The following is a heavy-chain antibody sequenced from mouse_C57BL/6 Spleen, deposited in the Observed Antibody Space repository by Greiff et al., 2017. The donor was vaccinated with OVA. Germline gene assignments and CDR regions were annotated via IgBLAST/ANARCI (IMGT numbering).Heavy chain of an antibody. Sequence: EVQVVESGGGLVKPGGSLKLSCAASGFTFSSYAMSWVRQTPAKRLEWVATISDGGSYTYYPDNVKGRFTISRDNAKNNLYLQMDQSKAEDTAKYYCARGFLRGFAYWGQGTLVTVSA. CDR3: ARGFLRGFAY. CDR1: GFTFSSYA. J-gene: IGHJ3*01. CDR2: ISDGGSYT. V-gene: IGHV5-4*01.